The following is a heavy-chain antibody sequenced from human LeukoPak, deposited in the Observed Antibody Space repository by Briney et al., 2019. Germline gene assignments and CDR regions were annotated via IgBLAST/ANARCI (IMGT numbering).Heavy chain of an antibody. Sequence: GGSLGLLCAASGFIFHNSNMNCVRQAPGKGWEWLSFISGSSGTTYYAASAKERLTISSDTAQHCLYLPKHSLRARDARVFYCSRDYYDCSGQFYFASWGRGTGVTV. CDR2: ISGSSGTT. V-gene: IGHV3-48*04. D-gene: IGHD3-22*01. CDR1: GFIFHNSN. J-gene: IGHJ4*02. CDR3: SRDYYDCSGQFYFAS.